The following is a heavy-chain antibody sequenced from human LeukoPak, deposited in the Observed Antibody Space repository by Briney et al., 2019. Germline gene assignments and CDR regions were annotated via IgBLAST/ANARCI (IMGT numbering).Heavy chain of an antibody. D-gene: IGHD6-13*01. J-gene: IGHJ4*02. CDR1: GFTFSSYA. V-gene: IGHV3-23*01. Sequence: GGSLRLSCAASGFTFSSYAMNWVRQAPGKGLEWVSTISAGGAGTYYADSVKGRFTISRDNSKNTLYLQMNSLRAEDTAVYYCAKAKNTAGIAAAVYFDYWGQGTLVTVSS. CDR3: AKAKNTAGIAAAVYFDY. CDR2: ISAGGAGT.